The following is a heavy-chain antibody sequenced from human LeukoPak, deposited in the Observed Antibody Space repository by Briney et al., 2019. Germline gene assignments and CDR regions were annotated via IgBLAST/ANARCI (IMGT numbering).Heavy chain of an antibody. D-gene: IGHD3-3*01. V-gene: IGHV3-23*01. CDR1: GFTFSSYA. Sequence: PGGSLRLSCAASGFTFSSYAMSWVRQAPGKGLEWVSAISGSGGSTYYADSVKGRFTISRDNSKNTLYLQMNSLRAEDTAVYYCAKRVALPEDFYDFWSGYYFDYWGQGTLVTVSS. CDR2: ISGSGGST. J-gene: IGHJ4*02. CDR3: AKRVALPEDFYDFWSGYYFDY.